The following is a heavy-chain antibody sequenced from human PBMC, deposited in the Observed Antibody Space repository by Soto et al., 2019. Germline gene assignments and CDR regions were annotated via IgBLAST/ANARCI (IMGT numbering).Heavy chain of an antibody. Sequence: SETPSLTCTVSGGSISSRSYYWGWIRQPPGKGLEWIGSIYYSGSTNYNPSLKSRVAISVDTSKNHFSLKLSSVTAADTAVYYCARARGEVVVAATAEFDYSLDYWGQGTLVTVSS. CDR2: IYYSGST. CDR1: GGSISSRSYY. V-gene: IGHV4-39*02. D-gene: IGHD2-15*01. CDR3: ARARGEVVVAATAEFDYSLDY. J-gene: IGHJ4*02.